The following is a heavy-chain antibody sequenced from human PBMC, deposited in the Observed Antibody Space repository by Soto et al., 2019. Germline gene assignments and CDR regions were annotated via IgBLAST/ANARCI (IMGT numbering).Heavy chain of an antibody. Sequence: EVQLVESGGGLVQPGGSLRLSCAASGFTVSQNYMSWVRQAPGKGLECVSVIYSGGTTYYADSVKGRFTISRDNSKNTLYLQMDSLSAADTAIYYCGRLDLPGYGRGDDLWGQGSLVTVSS. J-gene: IGHJ5*02. CDR3: GRLDLPGYGRGDDL. CDR1: GFTVSQNY. D-gene: IGHD2-15*01. V-gene: IGHV3-66*04. CDR2: IYSGGTT.